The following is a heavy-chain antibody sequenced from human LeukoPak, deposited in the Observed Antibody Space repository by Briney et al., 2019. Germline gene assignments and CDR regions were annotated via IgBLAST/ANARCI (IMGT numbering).Heavy chain of an antibody. CDR2: INPNSGGT. J-gene: IGHJ6*03. CDR3: ARDLGYCSGGSCYYYYYMDV. Sequence: ASVKVSCKASGYTFTGYYMHWVRQAPGQGLEWMGWINPNSGGTNYAQKFQGRVTMTRDTSISTAYMELSRLRPDDTAVYYCARDLGYCSGGSCYYYYYMDVWGKGTTVTVSS. D-gene: IGHD2-15*01. V-gene: IGHV1-2*02. CDR1: GYTFTGYY.